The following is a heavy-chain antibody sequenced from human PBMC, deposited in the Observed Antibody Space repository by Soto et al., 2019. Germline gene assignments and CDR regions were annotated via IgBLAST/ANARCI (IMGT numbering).Heavy chain of an antibody. CDR1: GGTFSSYA. CDR3: ARASGIAAAGDYYYGMDV. CDR2: IIPIFGTA. V-gene: IGHV1-69*06. D-gene: IGHD6-13*01. Sequence: QVQLVQSGAEVKKPGSSVKVSCKASGGTFSSYAISWVRQAPGQGLEWMGGIIPIFGTATYAQKFQGRVTITADKSTSTAYMELSSLRSEDTAVYYCARASGIAAAGDYYYGMDVWGQGTTVTVSS. J-gene: IGHJ6*02.